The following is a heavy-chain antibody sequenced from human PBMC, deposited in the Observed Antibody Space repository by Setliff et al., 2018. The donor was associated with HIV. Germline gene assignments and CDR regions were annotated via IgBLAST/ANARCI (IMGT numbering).Heavy chain of an antibody. V-gene: IGHV5-51*01. Sequence: GESLKISCRGFGYSFGDYWIGRVRQKPGKGLEWMGIIFPADSDTRVNPSFQGQVTISDDKSTYAAFLQWTSLKASDTGIYYCARHRVDTSMLVVKDPGAFDLWGQGTLVNVSA. CDR1: GYSFGDYW. J-gene: IGHJ3*01. D-gene: IGHD3-22*01. CDR2: IFPADSDT. CDR3: ARHRVDTSMLVVKDPGAFDL.